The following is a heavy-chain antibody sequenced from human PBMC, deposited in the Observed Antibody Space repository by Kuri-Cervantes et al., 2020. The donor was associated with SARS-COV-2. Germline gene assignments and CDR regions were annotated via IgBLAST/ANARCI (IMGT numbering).Heavy chain of an antibody. D-gene: IGHD1-1*01. Sequence: GESLKIPCKGSGYSFTGYWIAWVRQMPGKGLECMGIIYPGDSDTRYSPSFQGQVTISADKSINTAYLQWSSLKASDTAMYYCARPTRGERHWGPGTLVTVSS. CDR1: GYSFTGYW. V-gene: IGHV5-51*01. J-gene: IGHJ4*02. CDR2: IYPGDSDT. CDR3: ARPTRGERH.